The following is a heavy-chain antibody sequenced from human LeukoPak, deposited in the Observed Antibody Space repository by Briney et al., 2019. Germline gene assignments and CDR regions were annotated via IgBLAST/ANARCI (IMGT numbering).Heavy chain of an antibody. CDR2: IIPIFGTA. CDR1: GYTFINYG. V-gene: IGHV1-69*13. CDR3: ARVGYRSSTSCYDPNYYYYGMDV. Sequence: SVKVSCKASGYTFINYGISWVRQAPGQGLEWMGGIIPIFGTANYAQKFQGRVTITADESTSTAYMELSSLRSEDTAVYYCARVGYRSSTSCYDPNYYYYGMDVWGQGTTVTVSS. J-gene: IGHJ6*02. D-gene: IGHD2-2*01.